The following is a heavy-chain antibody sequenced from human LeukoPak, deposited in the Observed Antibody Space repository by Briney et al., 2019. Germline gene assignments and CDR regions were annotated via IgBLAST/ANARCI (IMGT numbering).Heavy chain of an antibody. Sequence: SETLSLTCAVQGLSLRCRYWSWIRQPPGKGLQWIGQIDHSGSTHSIPSLKSRVTISLDTSQSQVSLKVNSVTAADTAVYFCARGGNGWYFDLWGRGTLVTVSS. D-gene: IGHD1-14*01. CDR1: GLSLRCRY. V-gene: IGHV4-34*01. CDR2: IDHSGST. J-gene: IGHJ2*01. CDR3: ARGGNGWYFDL.